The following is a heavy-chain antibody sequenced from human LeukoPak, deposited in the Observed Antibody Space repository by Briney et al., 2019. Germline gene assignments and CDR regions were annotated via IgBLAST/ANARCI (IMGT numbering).Heavy chain of an antibody. J-gene: IGHJ4*02. V-gene: IGHV4-59*01. D-gene: IGHD4-11*01. CDR2: IYYSGST. CDR3: ARGVTTHDY. Sequence: SETLSLTCTVSGGSISSYYWSWIRQPPGKGLEWIGYIYYSGSTDYNPSHKTRVTITVDTSKNQFSLKLSSGTAAGTTVYYFARGVTTHDYWGQGTLVTASS. CDR1: GGSISSYY.